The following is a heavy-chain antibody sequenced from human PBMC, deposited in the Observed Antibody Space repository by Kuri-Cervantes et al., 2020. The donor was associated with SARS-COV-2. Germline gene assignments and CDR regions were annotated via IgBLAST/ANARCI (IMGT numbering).Heavy chain of an antibody. D-gene: IGHD3-22*01. CDR1: GGSISSYY. CDR3: AADPKIGPFYYYYGMDV. J-gene: IGHJ6*02. V-gene: IGHV4-4*07. Sequence: GSLRLSCTVSGGSISSYYWSWIRQPAGKGLEWIGRIYTSGSTNYNPSLKSRVTMSVDTSKNQFSLKLSSVTAADTAVYYCAADPKIGPFYYYYGMDVWGQGTTVTVSS. CDR2: IYTSGST.